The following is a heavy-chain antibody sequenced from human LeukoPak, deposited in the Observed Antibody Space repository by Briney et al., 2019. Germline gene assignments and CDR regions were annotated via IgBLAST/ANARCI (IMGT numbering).Heavy chain of an antibody. CDR2: ISVSGNT. CDR1: GFTLSSYA. D-gene: IGHD2-15*01. V-gene: IGHV3-23*01. CDR3: AKAPVTTCSGAYCYPFDY. Sequence: GGSLGLSCAASGFTLSSYAMSWVRQGPGKGLEWVSAISVSGNTYHADSVKGRFTISRDSSKNTLHLQMNSLRAEDAAVYYCAKAPVTTCSGAYCYPFDYWGQGTLVTVSS. J-gene: IGHJ4*02.